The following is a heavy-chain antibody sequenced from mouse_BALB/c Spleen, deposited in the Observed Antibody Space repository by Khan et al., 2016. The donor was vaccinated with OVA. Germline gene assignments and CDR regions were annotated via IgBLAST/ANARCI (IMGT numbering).Heavy chain of an antibody. V-gene: IGHV3-2*02. D-gene: IGHD1-2*01. CDR2: ISYSGST. CDR1: GYSITSGHG. J-gene: IGHJ2*01. CDR3: VRTARIKY. Sequence: QLEESGPGLVKPSQSLSLTCTVTGYSITSGHGWNWIRQFPGNKLEWMGYISYSGSTNYNPSLKSRISITRDTSKNQFFLQLNSVTTEDTATYYCVRTARIKYWGQGTTLTVSS.